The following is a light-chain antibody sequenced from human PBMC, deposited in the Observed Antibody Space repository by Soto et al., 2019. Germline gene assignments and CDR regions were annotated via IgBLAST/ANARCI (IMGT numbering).Light chain of an antibody. CDR2: DVS. J-gene: IGLJ1*01. Sequence: ALTQPASVSGSPGQSIAISCTGTSSDVGAYNSVSWYQQYPGKAPKLMIHDVSNRPSGVSDRFSGSKSGNTASLTISGLQAEDEGDYYCSSYTSSSSYVFGSGTKLTVL. CDR1: SSDVGAYNS. CDR3: SSYTSSSSYV. V-gene: IGLV2-14*01.